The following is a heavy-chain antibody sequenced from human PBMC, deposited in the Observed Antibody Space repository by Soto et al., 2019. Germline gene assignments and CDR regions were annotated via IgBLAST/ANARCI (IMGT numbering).Heavy chain of an antibody. CDR2: IYHSGTT. CDR3: ASQGYCSSISCYYDP. D-gene: IGHD2-2*01. Sequence: SETLSLTCAVSGGSISSTSWWTWVRQSPGKGLEWIGEIYHSGTTNYHPSLKSRVTISVDKSKNQFSLKLSSVTAADTAVYYCASQGYCSSISCYYDPWGQGTLVTVS. CDR1: GGSISSTSW. J-gene: IGHJ5*02. V-gene: IGHV4-4*02.